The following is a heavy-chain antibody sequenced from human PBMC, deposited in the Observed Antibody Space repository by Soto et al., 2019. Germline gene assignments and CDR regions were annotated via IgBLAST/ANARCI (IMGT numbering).Heavy chain of an antibody. J-gene: IGHJ4*02. CDR1: GFTFSSYG. CDR3: IKWEPGTY. Sequence: GGSLRLSCAASGFTFSSYGMHWVRQAPGKGLEWVAVISYDGSNKYYADSVKGRFTISRDNSKNTLYLQMNSLRAEDTAVYYCIKWEPGTYWGQGTLVTVSS. CDR2: ISYDGSNK. V-gene: IGHV3-30*03. D-gene: IGHD1-26*01.